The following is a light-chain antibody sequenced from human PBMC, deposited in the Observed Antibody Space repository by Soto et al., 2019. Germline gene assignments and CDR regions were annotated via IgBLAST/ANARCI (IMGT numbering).Light chain of an antibody. J-gene: IGLJ1*01. CDR1: SSNIGSNT. CDR2: SNN. CDR3: QSYDSSLRYV. Sequence: QSALTQPPSASGTPGQRVTISCSGSSSNIGSNTVNWYQQLPGTAPKLLIYSNNQRPSGVPDRFSGSKSGTSASLAISGLQSEDEADYYCQSYDSSLRYVFGTGTKVTVL. V-gene: IGLV1-44*01.